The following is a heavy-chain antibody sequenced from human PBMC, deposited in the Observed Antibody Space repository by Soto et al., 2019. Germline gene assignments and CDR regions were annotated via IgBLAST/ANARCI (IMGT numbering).Heavy chain of an antibody. CDR3: ARNQAGTVFRMPTHFYYMDV. CDR2: TYYTGRT. D-gene: IGHD3-3*01. CDR1: RDSMRGDD. V-gene: IGHV4-59*01. Sequence: TSERMEIGREVCRDSMRGDDGGGIRKNPGKGLEWIGYTYYTGRTDYNPSLKSRVTMSVDTSKNKFSLELTSVTAADTAVYYCARNQAGTVFRMPTHFYYMDVWGKGTTVTVSS. J-gene: IGHJ6*03.